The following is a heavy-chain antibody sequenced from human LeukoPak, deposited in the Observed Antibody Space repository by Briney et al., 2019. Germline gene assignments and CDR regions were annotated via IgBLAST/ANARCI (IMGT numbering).Heavy chain of an antibody. J-gene: IGHJ4*02. V-gene: IGHV3-21*01. Sequence: PGGSLRLSCAASGFTVSSNYMSWVRQAPGKGLEWVSLISSSSSYIYYADSVKGRFTISRDNAKNSLYLQMNSLRAEDTAVYYCARGSRGGPIDYWGQGTLVTVSS. CDR2: ISSSSSYI. D-gene: IGHD3-16*01. CDR3: ARGSRGGPIDY. CDR1: GFTVSSNY.